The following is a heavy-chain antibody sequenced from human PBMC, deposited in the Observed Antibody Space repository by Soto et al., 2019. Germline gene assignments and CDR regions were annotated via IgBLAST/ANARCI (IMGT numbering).Heavy chain of an antibody. Sequence: QVQLVQSGAEVKKPGASVKVSCKASGYTFTSYGISWVRQAPGQGLEWRGWISAYNGNTNYAQKLQGRVTMTTDTSTSTAYMELRSLRSDDTAVYYCARRIVLMPTHTGTNLFDPWGQGTLVTVSS. CDR2: ISAYNGNT. CDR1: GYTFTSYG. J-gene: IGHJ5*02. V-gene: IGHV1-18*01. D-gene: IGHD2-8*01. CDR3: ARRIVLMPTHTGTNLFDP.